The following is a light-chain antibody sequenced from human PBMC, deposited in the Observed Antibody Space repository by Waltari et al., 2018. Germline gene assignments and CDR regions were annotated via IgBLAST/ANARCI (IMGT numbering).Light chain of an antibody. CDR1: DSDVGAYKY. V-gene: IGLV2-11*01. J-gene: IGLJ2*01. CDR2: DVD. CDR3: CSYAGRYTSV. Sequence: QSALTQPRSVSGSPGQSVTLSCTGTDSDVGAYKYVSWYQHRPGKAPRRVMYDVDQRPAGVPERFSGSKAGNTASLTISGLQTDDEASYYCCSYAGRYTSVFGGGTKVTVL.